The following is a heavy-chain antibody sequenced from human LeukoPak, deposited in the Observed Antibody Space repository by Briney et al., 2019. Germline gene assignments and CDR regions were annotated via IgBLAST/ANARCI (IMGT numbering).Heavy chain of an antibody. CDR3: ARGRIVVVPAAIAPPSGWFDP. D-gene: IGHD2-2*02. CDR2: INHSGST. J-gene: IGHJ5*02. V-gene: IGHV4-34*01. CDR1: GFTFSSYS. Sequence: GSLRLSCAASGFTFSSYSMNWVRQPPGKGLEWIGEINHSGSTNYNPSLKSRVTISVDTSKNQFSLKLSSVTAADTAVYYCARGRIVVVPAAIAPPSGWFDPWGQGTLVTVSS.